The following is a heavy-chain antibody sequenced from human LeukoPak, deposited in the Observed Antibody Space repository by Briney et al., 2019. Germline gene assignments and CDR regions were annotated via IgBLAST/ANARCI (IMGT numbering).Heavy chain of an antibody. Sequence: ASVRVSCKTSGYTFTDYFMHWVRQAPGQSLEWVGIINPSDGSTNYAQKFQGRGTMTSDTSTSTVYMGLSSLRSEDTAVYYCARDGDSWSSSVDPSYYYYMDVWGKGTTVTVSS. CDR2: INPSDGST. D-gene: IGHD3-22*01. CDR3: ARDGDSWSSSVDPSYYYYMDV. J-gene: IGHJ6*03. V-gene: IGHV1-46*01. CDR1: GYTFTDYF.